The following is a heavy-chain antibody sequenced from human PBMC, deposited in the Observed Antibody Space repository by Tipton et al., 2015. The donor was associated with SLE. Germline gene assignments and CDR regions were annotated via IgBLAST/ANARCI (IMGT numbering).Heavy chain of an antibody. D-gene: IGHD2-2*01. J-gene: IGHJ4*02. CDR3: ARSCSSTSCYTRRFDY. Sequence: LSCAVYGGSFSGYYWSWIRQPPGKGLEGIGEINHSGSTNYNPSLKSRVTISVDTPKNQFSLKLSSVTAADTAVYYCARSCSSTSCYTRRFDYWGQGTLVTVSS. CDR2: INHSGST. V-gene: IGHV4-34*01. CDR1: GGSFSGYY.